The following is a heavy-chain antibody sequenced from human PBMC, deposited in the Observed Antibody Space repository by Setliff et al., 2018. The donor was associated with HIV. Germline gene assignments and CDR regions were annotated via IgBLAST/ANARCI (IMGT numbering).Heavy chain of an antibody. CDR1: GFTFSSYE. CDR2: ISNDGSSI. J-gene: IGHJ6*02. V-gene: IGHV3-48*03. D-gene: IGHD2-15*01. CDR3: AKTLPTLYPPHDYYFAMDV. Sequence: GGSLRLSCAASGFTFSSYEMNWVRQAPGKGLEWVSYISNDGSSIHYADSVKGRFTISRDNSKNTLYLQMSSLRAEDTAVYYCAKTLPTLYPPHDYYFAMDVWGQGTTVTVSS.